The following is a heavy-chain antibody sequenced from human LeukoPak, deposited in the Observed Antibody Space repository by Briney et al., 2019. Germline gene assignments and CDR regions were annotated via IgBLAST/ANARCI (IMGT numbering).Heavy chain of an antibody. CDR3: ASQAYCGGDCSECFQH. Sequence: SETLSLTCTVSGGSISSYYWSWIRQPPGKGLEWIGYIYYSGSTNYNPSLKSRVTISVDTSKNQFSLKLSSVTAADTAVYYCASQAYCGGDCSECFQHWGQGTLVTVSS. D-gene: IGHD2-21*02. CDR1: GGSISSYY. V-gene: IGHV4-59*08. CDR2: IYYSGST. J-gene: IGHJ1*01.